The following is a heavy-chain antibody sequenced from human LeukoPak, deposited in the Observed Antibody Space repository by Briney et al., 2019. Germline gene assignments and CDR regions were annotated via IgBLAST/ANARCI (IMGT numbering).Heavy chain of an antibody. V-gene: IGHV4-59*12. CDR1: GGSISSYY. J-gene: IGHJ4*02. D-gene: IGHD1-26*01. CDR3: ARRVIVGASLVFDY. Sequence: SETLSLTCTVSGGSISSYYWSWIRQPPGKGLEWIGYIYYSGSTNYNPSLKSRVTISVDTSKSQFSLKLSSVTAADTAVYYCARRVIVGASLVFDYWGQGTLVTVSS. CDR2: IYYSGST.